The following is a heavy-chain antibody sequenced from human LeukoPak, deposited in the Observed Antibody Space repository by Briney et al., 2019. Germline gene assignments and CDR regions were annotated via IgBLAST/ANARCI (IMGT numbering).Heavy chain of an antibody. Sequence: SETLSLTCTVSGGSINSYFWTWLRQPAGKGLEWIGRIYTGGSTNYNPSLKSRVTISVDTSKTQFSLKLSSVTAADTAVYYCARHWLRGATKPGYMDVWGRGTTVTVSS. V-gene: IGHV4-4*07. J-gene: IGHJ6*03. CDR2: IYTGGST. CDR1: GGSINSYF. D-gene: IGHD1-26*01. CDR3: ARHWLRGATKPGYMDV.